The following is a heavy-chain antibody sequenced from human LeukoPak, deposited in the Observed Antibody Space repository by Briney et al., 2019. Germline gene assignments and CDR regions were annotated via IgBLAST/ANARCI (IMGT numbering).Heavy chain of an antibody. J-gene: IGHJ4*02. CDR3: ASCGGDCFNFDY. CDR2: INPNSGGT. V-gene: IGHV1-2*02. CDR1: GYTFTGYY. D-gene: IGHD2-21*02. Sequence: ASVKVSCKASGYTFTGYYMHWVRQAPGQGLEWMGWINPNSGGTNSAQKFQGRVTMTRDTSISTASMELSRLRSDDTAVYYCASCGGDCFNFDYWGQGTLVTVSS.